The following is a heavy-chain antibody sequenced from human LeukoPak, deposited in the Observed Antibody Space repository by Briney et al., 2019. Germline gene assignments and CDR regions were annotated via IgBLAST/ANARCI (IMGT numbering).Heavy chain of an antibody. J-gene: IGHJ5*02. Sequence: SQTLSLTCAISGVSVSSNSAAWNWIRQSPSRGLEWLGRTYYRSKWYNDYAVSVKSRITINPDTSKNQFSLQLNSVTPEDTAVYYCARVNSMVRGVIPYNWFDPWGQGTLVTVSS. V-gene: IGHV6-1*01. CDR2: TYYRSKWYN. CDR3: ARVNSMVRGVIPYNWFDP. CDR1: GVSVSSNSAA. D-gene: IGHD3-10*01.